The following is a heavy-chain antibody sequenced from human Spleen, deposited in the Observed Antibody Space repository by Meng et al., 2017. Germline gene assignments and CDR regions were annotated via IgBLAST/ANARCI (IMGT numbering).Heavy chain of an antibody. CDR2: IYDSGIT. J-gene: IGHJ5*02. V-gene: IGHV4-4*02. CDR1: GGSISSTNW. Sequence: LLQALGPGVVKPSGTLSLTFAVSGGSISSTNWWTWVRKPPGKGLEWIGEIYDSGITNYSPSLKSRITISVDRSKNQFSLRLNSVTAADTAVYYCVSGGNSYGFWFDPWGQGILVTVSS. CDR3: VSGGNSYGFWFDP. D-gene: IGHD5-18*01.